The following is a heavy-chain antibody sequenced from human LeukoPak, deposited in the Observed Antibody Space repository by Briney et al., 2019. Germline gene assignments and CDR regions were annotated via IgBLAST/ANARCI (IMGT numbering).Heavy chain of an antibody. Sequence: TGGSLRLSCAASGFTFSSYSMNWVRLAPGKGLEWVSYISSSGSTIYYADSVKGRFTISRDNAKNSLYLQMNSLRAEDTAVYYCAELGITMIGGVWGKGTTVTISS. CDR1: GFTFSSYS. D-gene: IGHD3-10*02. CDR3: AELGITMIGGV. CDR2: ISSSGSTI. V-gene: IGHV3-48*04. J-gene: IGHJ6*04.